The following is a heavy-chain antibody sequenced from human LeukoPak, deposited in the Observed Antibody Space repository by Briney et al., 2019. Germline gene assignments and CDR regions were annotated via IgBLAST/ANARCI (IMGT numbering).Heavy chain of an antibody. CDR2: TNHSGST. V-gene: IGHV4-34*01. J-gene: IGHJ4*02. CDR1: GGSFSGYY. CDR3: ARPTQVAGTYYFDY. Sequence: SETLSLTCAVYGGSFSGYYWSWIRQPPGKGLEWIGETNHSGSTNYNPSLKSRVTISVDTSKNQFSLKLSSVTAADTAVYYCARPTQVAGTYYFDYWGQGTLVTVSS. D-gene: IGHD6-19*01.